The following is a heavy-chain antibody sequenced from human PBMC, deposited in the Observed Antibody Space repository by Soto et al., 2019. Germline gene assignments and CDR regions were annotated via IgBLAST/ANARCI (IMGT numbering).Heavy chain of an antibody. CDR1: GFTFSNAW. D-gene: IGHD6-19*01. V-gene: IGHV3-15*01. CDR2: IKSKTDGGTT. J-gene: IGHJ3*02. Sequence: EVQLVESGGGLVKPGGSLRLSCAASGFTFSNAWMSWVRQAPGKGLEWVGRIKSKTDGGTTDYAAPVKGKFTISRDDSINTLYLQMNSLKTEDTAVYYCTTDLQWLCAFDIWGQGTMFTVSS. CDR3: TTDLQWLCAFDI.